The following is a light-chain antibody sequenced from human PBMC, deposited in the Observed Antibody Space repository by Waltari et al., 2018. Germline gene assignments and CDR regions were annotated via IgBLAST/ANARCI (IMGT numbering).Light chain of an antibody. Sequence: RDSQSISSWLVWYQKKQGKAPKLLIYKASSLESAVPSRFSGSGSETEFTLSISRLQPDDFGTYYCQQYNRYPIFPFGPGPTVDI. CDR1: QSISSW. V-gene: IGKV1-5*03. CDR2: KAS. J-gene: IGKJ3*01. CDR3: QQYNRYPIFP.